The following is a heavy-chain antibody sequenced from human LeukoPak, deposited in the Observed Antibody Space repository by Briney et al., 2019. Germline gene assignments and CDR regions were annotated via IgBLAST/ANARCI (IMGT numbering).Heavy chain of an antibody. Sequence: ASVKVSCKASGYTLTSYGISWVRQAPGQGLEWMGWISAYNGNTNYAQKLQGRVTMTTDTSTSTAYMELRSLRSDDTAVYYCARMGAPIYDFWSGSNWFDPWGQGTLVAVSS. D-gene: IGHD3-3*01. J-gene: IGHJ5*02. V-gene: IGHV1-18*01. CDR1: GYTLTSYG. CDR2: ISAYNGNT. CDR3: ARMGAPIYDFWSGSNWFDP.